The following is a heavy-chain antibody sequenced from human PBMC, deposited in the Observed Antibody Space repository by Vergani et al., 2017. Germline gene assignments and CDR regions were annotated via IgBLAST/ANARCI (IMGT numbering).Heavy chain of an antibody. CDR3: ARERCSGGSCYSN. J-gene: IGHJ4*02. CDR1: GGSISSGGYS. D-gene: IGHD2-15*01. V-gene: IGHV4-30-2*01. Sequence: QLQLQESGSGLVKPSQTLSLTCAVSGGSISSGGYSWSWIRQPPGKGLEGIGYIYHSGSTYYSPSLKSRVTISVDTSKNQFSLKLSSVTAADTAVYYCARERCSGGSCYSNWGQGTLVTVSS. CDR2: IYHSGST.